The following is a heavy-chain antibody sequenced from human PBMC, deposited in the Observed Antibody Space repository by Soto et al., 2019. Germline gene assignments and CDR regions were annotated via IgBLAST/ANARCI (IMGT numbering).Heavy chain of an antibody. Sequence: GGSLRLSCAASGFTFSSYAMSWVRQAPGKGLEWVSAISGSGGSTYYADSVKGRFTISRDNSKNTLYLQMNSLRAEDTAVYYCAKGGGVDCSGGSCYSGYYYYYMDVWGKGTTVTVSS. V-gene: IGHV3-23*01. D-gene: IGHD2-15*01. CDR3: AKGGGVDCSGGSCYSGYYYYYMDV. J-gene: IGHJ6*03. CDR2: ISGSGGST. CDR1: GFTFSSYA.